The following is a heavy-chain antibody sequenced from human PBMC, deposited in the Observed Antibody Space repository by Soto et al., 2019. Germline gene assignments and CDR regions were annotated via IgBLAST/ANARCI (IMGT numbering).Heavy chain of an antibody. D-gene: IGHD1-20*01. CDR2: IWYDGSNK. CDR3: ARDQSPYNRPIYYFDY. Sequence: QVQLVESGGGVVQPGRSLRLSCAASGFTFSRYGMHWVRQAPGKGLEWVAVIWYDGSNKYYADSVKGRFTISRDNSKNTLYLQMDSLRAEATAVYYCARDQSPYNRPIYYFDYWGQGTLVTVSS. J-gene: IGHJ4*02. V-gene: IGHV3-33*01. CDR1: GFTFSRYG.